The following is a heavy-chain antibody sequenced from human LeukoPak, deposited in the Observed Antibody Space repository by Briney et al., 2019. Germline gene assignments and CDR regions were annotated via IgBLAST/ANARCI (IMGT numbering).Heavy chain of an antibody. J-gene: IGHJ4*02. D-gene: IGHD5-18*01. CDR1: GDSISSYY. CDR2: IYYSGNT. Sequence: PSETLSLTCTVSGDSISSYYWSWIRQPPGKGLEWIGYIYYSGNTNYNPSLKSRVTISVDTSKNQFSLKLSSVTAADTAVYYCARDSDTAMGIFDYWGQGTLVTVSS. CDR3: ARDSDTAMGIFDY. V-gene: IGHV4-59*01.